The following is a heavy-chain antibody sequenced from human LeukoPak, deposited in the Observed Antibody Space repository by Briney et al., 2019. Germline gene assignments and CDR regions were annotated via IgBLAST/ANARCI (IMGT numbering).Heavy chain of an antibody. CDR2: ISGSGDST. Sequence: GGSLRLSCAASGFTFSSYAVSWVRQAPGKGLEWVSTISGSGDSTYCADSVKGRFTISRDNSKNTLYLQMNSLRAEGTAVYYCAKGLTVTTPYYFDYWGQGTLVTVSS. J-gene: IGHJ4*02. CDR3: AKGLTVTTPYYFDY. D-gene: IGHD4-17*01. CDR1: GFTFSSYA. V-gene: IGHV3-23*01.